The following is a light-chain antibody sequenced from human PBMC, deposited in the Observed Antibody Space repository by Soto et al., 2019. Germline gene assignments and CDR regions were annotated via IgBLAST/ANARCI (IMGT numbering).Light chain of an antibody. CDR2: NTS. Sequence: DIQLTQSPSTLSTSVGDRVTISCRASQSISSWLAWYQQKPGKAPKLLIYNTSNLESGVPPRFGGSGSGTEFPLTISSLQPDDVATYYCQYWSDYCWTFGQGTKVEIK. V-gene: IGKV1-5*03. CDR1: QSISSW. CDR3: QYWSDYCWT. J-gene: IGKJ1*01.